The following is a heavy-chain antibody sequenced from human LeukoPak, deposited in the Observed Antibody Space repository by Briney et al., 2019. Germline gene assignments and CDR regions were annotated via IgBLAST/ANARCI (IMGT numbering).Heavy chain of an antibody. CDR1: GFTFSSYA. D-gene: IGHD2/OR15-2a*01. CDR2: MSGSDGRT. V-gene: IGHV3-23*01. CDR3: AKDGLSNYFYYYTIDV. Sequence: GGSLRLSCAASGFTFSSYAMSWVRQPPGKGLEWVSGMSGSDGRTYDADSVKGRFTISRDNSKNTLYLQMNSLRADDTAVYYCAKDGLSNYFYYYTIDVWGQGTTVTVSS. J-gene: IGHJ6*02.